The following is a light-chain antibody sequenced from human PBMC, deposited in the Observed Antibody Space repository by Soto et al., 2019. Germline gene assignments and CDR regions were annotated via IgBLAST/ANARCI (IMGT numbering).Light chain of an antibody. CDR3: QQDNNWPRT. CDR2: GAS. CDR1: QSVSSN. J-gene: IGKJ1*01. V-gene: IGKV3-15*01. Sequence: EIVMTQSPATLSVSPGERATLSCRASQSVSSNLAWYQQKPGQAPRLLIYGASTRATGIPARFSGSGSGTEVTLTSSSLQSEDLAVYYCQQDNNWPRTFGQGTKVEIK.